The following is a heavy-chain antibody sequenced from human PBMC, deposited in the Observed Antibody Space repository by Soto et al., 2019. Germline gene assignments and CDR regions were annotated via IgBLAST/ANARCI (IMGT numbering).Heavy chain of an antibody. CDR1: GFTFSSYW. V-gene: IGHV3-74*01. D-gene: IGHD6-13*01. Sequence: GGSLRLSCAASGFTFSSYWMHWVRQAPGKGQVWVSRINSDGSSTSYADSVKGRFTISRDNAKNTLYLQMNSLRAEVTAVYYCARDLGSSWSYGRDVWGQGTTVTVSS. CDR2: INSDGSST. J-gene: IGHJ6*02. CDR3: ARDLGSSWSYGRDV.